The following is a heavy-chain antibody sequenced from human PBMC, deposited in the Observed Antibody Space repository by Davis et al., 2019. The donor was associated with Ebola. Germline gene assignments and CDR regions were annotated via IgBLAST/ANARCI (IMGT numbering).Heavy chain of an antibody. CDR1: GYTFTTHG. CDR3: ARDTEDWFDP. CDR2: ISHYNGQT. V-gene: IGHV1-18*01. Sequence: ASVKVSCKASGYTFTTHGISWVRQAPGHGLEWMGHISHYNGQTNYAPQFHGRVTMTTDTSTSTAYMEVTSLKSDDTAIYYCARDTEDWFDPWGQGTLVTVSA. J-gene: IGHJ5*02.